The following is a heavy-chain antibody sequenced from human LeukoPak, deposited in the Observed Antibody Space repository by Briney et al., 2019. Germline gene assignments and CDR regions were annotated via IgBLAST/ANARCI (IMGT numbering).Heavy chain of an antibody. J-gene: IGHJ4*02. CDR1: GYTFTSYG. V-gene: IGHV1-18*01. D-gene: IGHD3-22*01. Sequence: ASVKVSCKASGYTFTSYGISWVRQAPGQGLEWMGWISAYNGNTNYAQKFQGRVTITADKSTSTAYMELSSLRSEDTAVYYCANTPYYDSSGYRFDYWGQGTLVTVSS. CDR3: ANTPYYDSSGYRFDY. CDR2: ISAYNGNT.